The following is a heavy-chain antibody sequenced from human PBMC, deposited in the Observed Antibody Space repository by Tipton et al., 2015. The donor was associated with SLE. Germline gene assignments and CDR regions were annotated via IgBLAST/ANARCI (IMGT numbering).Heavy chain of an antibody. V-gene: IGHV4-34*01. Sequence: TLSLTCTVSGGSISSYYWSWIRQPPGKGLEWIGEINHSGSANYNPSLKSRVTISVDTSKNQFSLKLSSVTAADTAVYYCATAGYGGNLEYWGQGTLVTVSS. CDR1: GGSISSYY. D-gene: IGHD2-15*01. CDR3: ATAGYGGNLEY. J-gene: IGHJ4*02. CDR2: INHSGSA.